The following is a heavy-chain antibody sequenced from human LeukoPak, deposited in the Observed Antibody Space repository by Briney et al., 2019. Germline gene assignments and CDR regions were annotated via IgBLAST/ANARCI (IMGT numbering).Heavy chain of an antibody. V-gene: IGHV4-34*01. J-gene: IGHJ4*02. CDR1: GGSFSGYY. Sequence: SETLSLTCAVSGGSFSGYYWNWIRQPPGKGLEWIGKINRSGSTNYNPSLKSRVTISVDTSKNQFSLKLSSVTAADTAVYYCARDRFPRIAAADYWGQGTLVTVSS. D-gene: IGHD6-13*01. CDR2: INRSGST. CDR3: ARDRFPRIAAADY.